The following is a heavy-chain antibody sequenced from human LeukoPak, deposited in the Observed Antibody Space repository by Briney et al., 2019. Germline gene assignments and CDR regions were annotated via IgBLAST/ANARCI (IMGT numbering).Heavy chain of an antibody. CDR1: GFGIGASF. D-gene: IGHD1-1*01. CDR2: LSRGESA. V-gene: IGHV3-66*01. Sequence: GGSLRLSCTASGFGIGASFINWVRQAPGKGLEWVSLLSRGESAFYADSVKGRFTLSGDTSKNTVFLQMNSLRAEDTAVYYCAKDDISRTGQTFDYWGQGTLVTVSS. J-gene: IGHJ4*02. CDR3: AKDDISRTGQTFDY.